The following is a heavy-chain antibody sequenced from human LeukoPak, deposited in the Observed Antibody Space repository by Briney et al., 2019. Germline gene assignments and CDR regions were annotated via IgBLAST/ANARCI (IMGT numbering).Heavy chain of an antibody. CDR3: ARADSYEGWFDP. CDR1: GFTFSSYS. J-gene: IGHJ5*02. D-gene: IGHD5-18*01. V-gene: IGHV3-21*01. Sequence: PGGSLRLSCAASGFTFSSYSMNWVRQAPGKGLEWVSSISSSSSYIYYADSVKGRFTISRDNAKNSLYLQMNSLRAEDTAVYYCARADSYEGWFDPWGQGTLVTVSS. CDR2: ISSSSSYI.